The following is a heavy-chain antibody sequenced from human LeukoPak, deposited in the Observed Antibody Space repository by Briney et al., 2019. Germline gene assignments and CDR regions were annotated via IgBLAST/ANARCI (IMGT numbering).Heavy chain of an antibody. Sequence: GRSLRLSCAASAFTFSSYAMSWVRQAQGKGLEWVSTISGSGGSTYYADSVKGRFTISRDNSKNTLYLQMNSLRAEDTAVYYCAKGTYYPNYYFDYWGLGTLVTVSS. V-gene: IGHV3-23*01. CDR1: AFTFSSYA. CDR2: ISGSGGST. CDR3: AKGTYYPNYYFDY. D-gene: IGHD2-21*01. J-gene: IGHJ4*02.